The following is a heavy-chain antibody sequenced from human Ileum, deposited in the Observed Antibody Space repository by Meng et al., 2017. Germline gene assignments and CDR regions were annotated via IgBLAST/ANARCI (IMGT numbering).Heavy chain of an antibody. CDR3: AREFYVATAMVIDS. D-gene: IGHD5-18*01. CDR2: IYYDGRR. CDR1: NGSLTNVNKR. Sequence: QVQLQESGPGLVKPSPTLSLTCRVSNGSLTNVNKRWNWIRQAPGQALEHIGYIYYDGRRSPPPSLKSRVTMSIDTSTNQFSLRLDSVTAADTAVYYCAREFYVATAMVIDSWGPGALVTVSS. V-gene: IGHV4-30-4*01. J-gene: IGHJ4*02.